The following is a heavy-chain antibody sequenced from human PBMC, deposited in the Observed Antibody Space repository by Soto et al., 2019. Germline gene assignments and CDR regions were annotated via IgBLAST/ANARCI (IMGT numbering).Heavy chain of an antibody. D-gene: IGHD3-22*01. V-gene: IGHV1-3*01. CDR1: GYTFTNYA. J-gene: IGHJ3*02. Sequence: ASVKVSCKASGYTFTNYAIHWVRQAPGQRLEWMGWINAGNGNTKYSQKFQGRVTITADESTSTAYMELSSLRSEDTAVYYCARVVVITDTEGAFDIWGQGTMVTVSS. CDR2: INAGNGNT. CDR3: ARVVVITDTEGAFDI.